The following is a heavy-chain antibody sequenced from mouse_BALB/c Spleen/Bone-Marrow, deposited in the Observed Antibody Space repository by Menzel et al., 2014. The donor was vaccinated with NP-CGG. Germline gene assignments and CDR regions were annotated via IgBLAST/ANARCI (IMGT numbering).Heavy chain of an antibody. CDR1: GFSLTSYG. V-gene: IGHV2-2*02. J-gene: IGHJ3*01. CDR2: IWSGGST. Sequence: VMLVESGPGLVAPSQSLSITCTVSGFSLTSYGVHWVRQPPGKGLEWLGVIWSGGSTDYNSAFISRLSISKDNSKSXIINKMNSQEANMSDIESCGRNGETWFAYWGQGTLVTVSA. CDR3: GRNGETWFAY.